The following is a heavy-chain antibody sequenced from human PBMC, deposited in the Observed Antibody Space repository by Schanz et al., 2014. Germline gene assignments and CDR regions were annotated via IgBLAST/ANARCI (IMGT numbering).Heavy chain of an antibody. CDR3: VRDSFFAFDY. CDR2: IRSSSTPI. CDR1: GFTFSSYS. Sequence: EVQLVESGGGLVQPGGSLRLSCAASGFTFSSYSMNWVRQAPGKGPEWVSYIRSSSTPIYYADSVKGRFTISRDNAKNSLFLQMNSLISEDTAVYYCVRDSFFAFDYWGQGTLVTVSS. J-gene: IGHJ4*02. V-gene: IGHV3-48*04. D-gene: IGHD3-3*01.